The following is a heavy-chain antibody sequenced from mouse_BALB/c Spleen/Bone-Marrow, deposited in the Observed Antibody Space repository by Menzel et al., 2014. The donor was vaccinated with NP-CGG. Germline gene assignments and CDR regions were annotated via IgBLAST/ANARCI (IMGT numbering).Heavy chain of an antibody. D-gene: IGHD1-1*01. J-gene: IGHJ1*01. CDR3: TRSNYGYWYFDV. CDR1: GYTFSSYY. V-gene: IGHV1S81*02. Sequence: QVQLQQSGAELVKPGASVNLSCKASGYTFSSYYMYGVKQRPGQGLEWIGEINPSNGGTKFNEKFKSKATLTVDKSSSTAYMQLSSLTSEDSAVYYCTRSNYGYWYFDVWGAGTTVTVSS. CDR2: INPSNGGT.